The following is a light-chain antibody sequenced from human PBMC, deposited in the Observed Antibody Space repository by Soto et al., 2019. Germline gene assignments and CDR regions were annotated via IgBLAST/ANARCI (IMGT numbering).Light chain of an antibody. J-gene: IGKJ4*01. Sequence: EIVMTQSPATLSVSPCERATLSCSASQSVSSSYLAWYQQKPGPAPRLLIYGASSRATGIPDRFSGSGSGTDFTLTISRLEPEDFAVYYCQQYGSSPPLTFGGGTKVDIK. CDR3: QQYGSSPPLT. V-gene: IGKV3-20*01. CDR2: GAS. CDR1: QSVSSSY.